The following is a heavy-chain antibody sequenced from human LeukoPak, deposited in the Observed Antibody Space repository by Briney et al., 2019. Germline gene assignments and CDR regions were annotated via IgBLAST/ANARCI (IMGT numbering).Heavy chain of an antibody. CDR3: ARDNSRRGRYFDWLLGTHYYFDY. Sequence: ASVKVSCKASGYTFTGYYMHWVRQAPGQGLEWMGRINPNSGGTNYAQKFQGRVTMTRDTSISTAHMELSRLRSDDTAVYYCARDNSRRGRYFDWLLGTHYYFDYWGQGTLVTVSS. CDR1: GYTFTGYY. J-gene: IGHJ4*02. V-gene: IGHV1-2*06. CDR2: INPNSGGT. D-gene: IGHD3-9*01.